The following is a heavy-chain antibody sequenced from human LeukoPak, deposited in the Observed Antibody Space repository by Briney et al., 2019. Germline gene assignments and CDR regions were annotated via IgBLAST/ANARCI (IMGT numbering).Heavy chain of an antibody. Sequence: GGSLRLSCAASGFTFSSYGMHWVRQAPGKGLEWVAVISYDGSNKYYADSVKGRFTISRDNSKNTLYLQMNSLRAEDTAVYYCAKIPIAVANPDFDYWGQGTLVTVSS. V-gene: IGHV3-30*18. CDR2: ISYDGSNK. CDR1: GFTFSSYG. J-gene: IGHJ4*02. CDR3: AKIPIAVANPDFDY. D-gene: IGHD6-19*01.